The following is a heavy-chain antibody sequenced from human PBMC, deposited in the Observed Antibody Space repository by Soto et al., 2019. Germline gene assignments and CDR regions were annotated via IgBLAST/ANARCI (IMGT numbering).Heavy chain of an antibody. D-gene: IGHD5-12*01. V-gene: IGHV1-18*01. CDR1: GYTFTSYG. CDR2: ISANNGNT. Sequence: QVQLVQSGAEVKKPGASVKVSCKASGYTFTSYGINWVRQAPGQGLEWMGWISANNGNTHYAQKLQGRVSLTTDTSTSTAYMELRSLRSDDTAVYYCARVQSGYDFAYWGQGTLVTVSS. J-gene: IGHJ4*02. CDR3: ARVQSGYDFAY.